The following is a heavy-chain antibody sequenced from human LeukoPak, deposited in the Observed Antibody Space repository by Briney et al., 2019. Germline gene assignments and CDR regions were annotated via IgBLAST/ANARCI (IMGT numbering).Heavy chain of an antibody. CDR2: ISHDGTT. J-gene: IGHJ4*02. D-gene: IGHD3-22*01. CDR3: TREDRPFCPFAY. V-gene: IGHV4-4*02. Sequence: SETLSLTCGVSGGSIDITNYWSWVRQAPGKGLEWIGEISHDGTTNYIPSLRSRVAMSFDRANNQFSLSLTSVTAADTAVYYCTREDRPFCPFAYWGQGVLVTVSS. CDR1: GGSIDITNY.